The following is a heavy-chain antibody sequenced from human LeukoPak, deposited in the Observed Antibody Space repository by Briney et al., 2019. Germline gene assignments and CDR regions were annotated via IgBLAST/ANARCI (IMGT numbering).Heavy chain of an antibody. CDR3: ARGDSSGWYEDAFDI. CDR1: GFTVSSNY. D-gene: IGHD6-19*01. V-gene: IGHV3-53*04. Sequence: GGSLRLSCAASGFTVSSNYMSWVRQAPGKGLEWVSVIYSGGSTYYADSVKGRFTISRHNSKNTLYLQMNSLRAEDTAVHYCARGDSSGWYEDAFDIWGQGTMVTVSS. J-gene: IGHJ3*02. CDR2: IYSGGST.